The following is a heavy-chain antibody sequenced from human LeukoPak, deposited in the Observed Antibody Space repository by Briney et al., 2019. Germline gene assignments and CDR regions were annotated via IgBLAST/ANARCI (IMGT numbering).Heavy chain of an antibody. CDR1: GFTFSTYA. CDR2: ISTSCVPT. CDR3: AKTSGSYWNYFDY. V-gene: IGHV3-23*01. D-gene: IGHD1-26*01. J-gene: IGHJ4*02. Sequence: GGSLRLSCAASGFTFSTYAMSWVGQAPGKGLEGVSGISTSCVPTFYSASVKGPFPLSRDNSQNTLYLQMNSLRAEDTAVYYCAKTSGSYWNYFDYWGQGTLVTVSS.